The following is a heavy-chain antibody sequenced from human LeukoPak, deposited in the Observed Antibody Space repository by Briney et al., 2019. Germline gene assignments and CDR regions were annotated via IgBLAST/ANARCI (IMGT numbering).Heavy chain of an antibody. D-gene: IGHD6-13*01. J-gene: IGHJ4*02. CDR1: GFTFSSYG. CDR2: IRYDESNK. CDR3: ARVAEAAAFDS. Sequence: GGSLRLSCAASGFTFSSYGMHWVRQAPGKGLEWVSFIRYDESNKYYADSVRGRFTISRDNAKNSLYLQMNSLKPEDTAVYYCARVAEAAAFDSWGQGTLVTVSS. V-gene: IGHV3-30*02.